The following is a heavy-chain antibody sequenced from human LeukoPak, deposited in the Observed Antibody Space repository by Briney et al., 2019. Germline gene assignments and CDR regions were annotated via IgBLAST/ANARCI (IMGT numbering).Heavy chain of an antibody. CDR1: GFTFSSYS. D-gene: IGHD3-22*01. V-gene: IGHV3-48*04. J-gene: IGHJ4*02. CDR3: ARDPRYYYDSSGETEFDY. Sequence: GGSLRLSCAASGFTFSSYSMNWVRQAPGKGLEWVSYISSSSSTIYYADSVKGRFTISRDNAKNSLYLQMNSLGAEDTAVYYCARDPRYYYDSSGETEFDYWGQGTLVTVSS. CDR2: ISSSSSTI.